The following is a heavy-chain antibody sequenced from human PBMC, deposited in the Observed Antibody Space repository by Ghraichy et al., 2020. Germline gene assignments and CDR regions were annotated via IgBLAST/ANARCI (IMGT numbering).Heavy chain of an antibody. CDR1: GGSIRSGGYF. J-gene: IGHJ4*02. CDR2: IYFSGSS. CDR3: ARGARYDSSGYYYVGFDY. V-gene: IGHV4-31*03. Sequence: SETLSLTCTVSGGSIRSGGYFWSWIRQHPGKGLEWIGYIYFSGSSYNNPSLKSRLTISVDTSKNQFSLKLSSVTAADTAVYYCARGARYDSSGYYYVGFDYWGQGTLVTVSS. D-gene: IGHD3-22*01.